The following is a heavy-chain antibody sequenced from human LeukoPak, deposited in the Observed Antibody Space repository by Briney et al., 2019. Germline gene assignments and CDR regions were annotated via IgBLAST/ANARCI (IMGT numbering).Heavy chain of an antibody. D-gene: IGHD3-10*01. CDR1: GFTFGSYA. V-gene: IGHV3-30*14. CDR3: ARGVRGTYYFDY. CDR2: ISYDRSNI. Sequence: GGSLRLSCAASGFTFGSYAMHWVRQTPGKGLEWVAVISYDRSNIYYADSVKGRFTISRDNSKNTLYLQMNSLRAEDTAVYYCARGVRGTYYFDYWGQGTLVTVSS. J-gene: IGHJ4*02.